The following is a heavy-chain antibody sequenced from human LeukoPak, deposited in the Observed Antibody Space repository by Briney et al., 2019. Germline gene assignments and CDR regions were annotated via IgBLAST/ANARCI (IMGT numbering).Heavy chain of an antibody. J-gene: IGHJ4*02. CDR1: GFTFSSYA. CDR2: ISGSGGST. Sequence: GGSLRLSCAASGFTFSSYAMSWVRQAPGKGLEWVSAISGSGGSTYYADSVKGRFTISRDNSKNTLYLQMNSLRAEDTAVYYCAKDRKKGIAARTPFDYWGQGTLVTVSS. CDR3: AKDRKKGIAARTPFDY. V-gene: IGHV3-23*01. D-gene: IGHD6-6*01.